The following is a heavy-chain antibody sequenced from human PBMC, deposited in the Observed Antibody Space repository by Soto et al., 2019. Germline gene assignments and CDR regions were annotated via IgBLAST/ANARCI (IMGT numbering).Heavy chain of an antibody. V-gene: IGHV1-18*04. Sequence: QVQLVQSGAEVKKPGASVKVSCKASGYTFTSYGISWVRQAPGQGLEWMGWISAYNGNTNYAQKLQGRVTMTTDTSTSTAYMERRSLRSDDTAVYYCARTIFGVVKSYYYYYGMDVWGQGTTVTVSS. CDR2: ISAYNGNT. D-gene: IGHD3-3*01. CDR3: ARTIFGVVKSYYYYYGMDV. CDR1: GYTFTSYG. J-gene: IGHJ6*02.